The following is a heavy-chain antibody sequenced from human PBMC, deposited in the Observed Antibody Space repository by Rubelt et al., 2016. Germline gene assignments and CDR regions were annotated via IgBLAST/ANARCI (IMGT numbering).Heavy chain of an antibody. V-gene: IGHV1-3*01. CDR1: GYTFTSYS. CDR2: INAGNGNT. Sequence: EVKKPGASVKVSCKASGYTFTSYSMHWVRQAPGQKLEWMGWINAGNGNTEYSQKFQGRVTITRDTSASTAYMELSSLTSEDTAVYYCARDHSGSYSFDFWGQGTLVTVSS. CDR3: ARDHSGSYSFDF. D-gene: IGHD1-26*01. J-gene: IGHJ4*02.